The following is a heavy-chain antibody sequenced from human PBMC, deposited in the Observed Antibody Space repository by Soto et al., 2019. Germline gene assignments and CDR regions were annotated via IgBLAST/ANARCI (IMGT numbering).Heavy chain of an antibody. D-gene: IGHD6-25*01. CDR2: MYYSGTT. CDR3: AVVDSTGNWFDP. J-gene: IGHJ5*02. CDR1: GGSISSSDFY. V-gene: IGHV4-39*01. Sequence: QLQLQESGPGLVKPSETLSLTCTVSGGSISSSDFYWGWLLQTPGKGLEFIGSMYYSGTTYYNPSLKSRVTISVDTSKNQFTLKLISVTAADTAVYYCAVVDSTGNWFDPWGEGALVTVSS.